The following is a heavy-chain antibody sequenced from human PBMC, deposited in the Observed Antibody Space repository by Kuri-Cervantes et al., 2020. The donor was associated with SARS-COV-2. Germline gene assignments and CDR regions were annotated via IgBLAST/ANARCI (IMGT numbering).Heavy chain of an antibody. Sequence: SQTLSLTCAVSGYSISSGYYWGWIRQPPGKGLEWIGSIYHSGSTYYNPSLKSRVTISVDTSKNQFSLKLSSVTAADTAVYYCARHGNSYCSSTSCSYNYYYYMDVWGKGTTVTVSS. J-gene: IGHJ6*03. V-gene: IGHV4-38-2*01. D-gene: IGHD2-2*01. CDR1: GYSISSGYY. CDR2: IYHSGST. CDR3: ARHGNSYCSSTSCSYNYYYYMDV.